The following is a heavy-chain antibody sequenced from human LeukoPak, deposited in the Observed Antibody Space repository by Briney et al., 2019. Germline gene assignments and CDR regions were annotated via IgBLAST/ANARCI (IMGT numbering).Heavy chain of an antibody. D-gene: IGHD4-11*01. J-gene: IGHJ4*02. CDR2: IYYSGST. CDR3: ARNDYSNLDY. V-gene: IGHV4-39*01. CDR1: GGSISSSSYY. Sequence: SETLSLTCTVSGGSISSSSYYWGWIRQPPGKGLEWIGSIYYSGSTYYNPSLKSRVTISVDTSKNQFSLKLSSVTAADTAVYYCARNDYSNLDYWGQGTLVTVSS.